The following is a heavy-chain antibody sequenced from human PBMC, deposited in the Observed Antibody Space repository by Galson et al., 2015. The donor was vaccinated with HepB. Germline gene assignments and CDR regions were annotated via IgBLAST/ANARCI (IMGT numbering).Heavy chain of an antibody. J-gene: IGHJ3*02. Sequence: SVKVSCKASGGTFSSYAISWVRQAPGQGLEWMGRIIPILGIANYAQKSQGRVTITADKSTSTAYMELSSLRSEDTAVYYCASPEGDYSNYGDAFDIWGQGTMVTVSS. CDR1: GGTFSSYA. CDR3: ASPEGDYSNYGDAFDI. V-gene: IGHV1-69*04. D-gene: IGHD4-11*01. CDR2: IIPILGIA.